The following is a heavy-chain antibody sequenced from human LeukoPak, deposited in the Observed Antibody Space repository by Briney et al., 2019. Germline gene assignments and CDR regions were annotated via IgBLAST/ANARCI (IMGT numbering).Heavy chain of an antibody. J-gene: IGHJ4*02. CDR2: IRSKAYGGTT. V-gene: IGHV3-49*04. Sequence: GGSLRLSCTASGFTFGDYAMSWVRQAPGKGLEWVGFIRSKAYGGTTEYAASVKGRFTISRDDSKSIAYLQMNSLKTEDTAVYYCTRDRSDYSNYPRSGFDYWGQGTLVTVSS. CDR1: GFTFGDYA. CDR3: TRDRSDYSNYPRSGFDY. D-gene: IGHD4-11*01.